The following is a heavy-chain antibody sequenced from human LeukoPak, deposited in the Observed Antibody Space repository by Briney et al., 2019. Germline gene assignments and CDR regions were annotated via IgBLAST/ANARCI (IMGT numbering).Heavy chain of an antibody. J-gene: IGHJ4*02. CDR2: IYYSGST. CDR3: ARDHGDYACDS. CDR1: GGSISSYY. Sequence: SETLSLTCTVSGGSISSYYWSWIRQPPGKGLEWIGYIYYSGSTNYNPSLKSRVTISVDTSKNQFSLKLSSVTAADTAVYYCARDHGDYACDSWGQGTLVTVSS. D-gene: IGHD4-17*01. V-gene: IGHV4-59*12.